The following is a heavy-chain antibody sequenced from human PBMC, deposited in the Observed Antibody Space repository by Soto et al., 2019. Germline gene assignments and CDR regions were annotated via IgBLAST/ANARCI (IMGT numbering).Heavy chain of an antibody. Sequence: EVQLLESGGGLVQPGGSLRLSCAASGFTFSSYAMSWVRQAPGKGLEWVSAISGSGGSTYYAASVKGRFTISRDNPKNTLYLQMNSLRAEDTAVYYCAKDPVHRTYYDILTGYYFDYWCQGPLVTVSS. D-gene: IGHD3-9*01. CDR3: AKDPVHRTYYDILTGYYFDY. J-gene: IGHJ4*02. V-gene: IGHV3-23*01. CDR1: GFTFSSYA. CDR2: ISGSGGST.